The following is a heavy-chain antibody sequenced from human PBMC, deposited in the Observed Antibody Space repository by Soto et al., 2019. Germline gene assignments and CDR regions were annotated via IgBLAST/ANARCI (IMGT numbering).Heavy chain of an antibody. D-gene: IGHD1-26*01. Sequence: QMQLHESGPGLVKPSETLSLTCNVSGASLGSFYWSWIRQSAGKGLEWIGRVYSTGLATDNPALEGRVTISVDRANNHLSLELKSVTAADTAVYFCARDLSGTGLDVWGRGTTVSVSS. CDR1: GASLGSFY. CDR3: ARDLSGTGLDV. J-gene: IGHJ6*02. V-gene: IGHV4-4*07. CDR2: VYSTGLA.